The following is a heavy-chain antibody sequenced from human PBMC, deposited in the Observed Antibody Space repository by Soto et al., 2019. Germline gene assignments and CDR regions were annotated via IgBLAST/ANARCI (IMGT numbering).Heavy chain of an antibody. CDR2: ISGSGGTI. CDR1: GFTFKTYA. J-gene: IGHJ4*02. V-gene: IGHV3-23*01. Sequence: VQLLESGGGLEQPGGSLRLSCATFGFTFKTYAMTWVRQAPGKGLEWVAVISGSGGTIYYADSVKGRFTISRDNSKDTVFLQMNSLRADDTALYYCAKVGHSYGAPDYWGQGTLVTVSS. CDR3: AKVGHSYGAPDY. D-gene: IGHD5-18*01.